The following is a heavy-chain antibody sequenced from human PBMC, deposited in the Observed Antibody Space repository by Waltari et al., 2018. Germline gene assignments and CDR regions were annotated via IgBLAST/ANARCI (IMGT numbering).Heavy chain of an antibody. D-gene: IGHD6-19*01. CDR3: ARGRPRYSSGRRYFDY. CDR2: INHSGST. J-gene: IGHJ4*02. Sequence: QVQLQQWGAGLLKPSETLSLTCAVYGGSFSGYYWSWIRQPPGKGLEWIGEINHSGSTNYNPALKSLVTISVDTSKNQFSLKLSSVTAADTAVYYCARGRPRYSSGRRYFDYWGQGTLVTVSS. CDR1: GGSFSGYY. V-gene: IGHV4-34*01.